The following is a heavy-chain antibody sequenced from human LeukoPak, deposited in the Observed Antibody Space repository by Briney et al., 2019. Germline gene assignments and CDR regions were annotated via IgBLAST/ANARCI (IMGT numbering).Heavy chain of an antibody. CDR2: IVQSGRT. Sequence: MTSETLSLTCTVYGGSFSGYYWTWIRQPPGKGLEWIAEIVQSGRTNYSPSLESRLTLSVDTSKNQFSLKLSSVTAADTAVYYCARGSVLMGYASFDYWGQGALVTVSS. CDR3: ARGSVLMGYASFDY. CDR1: GGSFSGYY. D-gene: IGHD2-8*01. J-gene: IGHJ4*02. V-gene: IGHV4-34*12.